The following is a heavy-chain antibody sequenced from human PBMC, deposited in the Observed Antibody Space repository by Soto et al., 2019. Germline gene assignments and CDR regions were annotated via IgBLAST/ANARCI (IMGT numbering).Heavy chain of an antibody. CDR1: GYIFTSFG. J-gene: IGHJ5*02. CDR3: ARGPRYCSSSTCFAGVNWFDP. Sequence: WASAKVSCKASGYIFTSFGISWVLQAPGQGREGMGWVSGVNGNTKYAQRVQGRVTMTTDTSANTAYMELRSLTSDDTAVYYCARGPRYCSSSTCFAGVNWFDPWGQGTPVTVSS. V-gene: IGHV1-18*04. D-gene: IGHD2-2*01. CDR2: VSGVNGNT.